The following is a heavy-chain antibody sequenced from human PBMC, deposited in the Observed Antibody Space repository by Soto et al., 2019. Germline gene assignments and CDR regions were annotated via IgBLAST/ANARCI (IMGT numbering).Heavy chain of an antibody. CDR1: GFTFSSYG. D-gene: IGHD3-22*01. CDR2: ISYDGSNK. Sequence: QVQLVESGGGVVQPGRSLRLSCAASGFTFSSYGMHWVRQAPGKGLEWVAVISYDGSNKYYADSVKGRFTISRDNSKNTLSLQMNSLSAEDTAVYYCAKDPWGDYYDSPCLDYWGQGTLVTVSS. CDR3: AKDPWGDYYDSPCLDY. V-gene: IGHV3-30*18. J-gene: IGHJ4*02.